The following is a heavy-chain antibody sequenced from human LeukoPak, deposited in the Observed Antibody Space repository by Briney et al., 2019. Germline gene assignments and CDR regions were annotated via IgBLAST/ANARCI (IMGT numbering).Heavy chain of an antibody. CDR1: GFTVSSNY. V-gene: IGHV3-66*01. Sequence: PGGSLRLSCAASGFTVSSNYMSWLRQAPGKGLEGVSVIYSGGSTYYSASVKGRFTIYRDNSKNTLYLQMNSLRAEDTAVYYCARLRYFDWSDFDYWGQGTLVTVSS. D-gene: IGHD3-9*01. J-gene: IGHJ4*02. CDR2: IYSGGST. CDR3: ARLRYFDWSDFDY.